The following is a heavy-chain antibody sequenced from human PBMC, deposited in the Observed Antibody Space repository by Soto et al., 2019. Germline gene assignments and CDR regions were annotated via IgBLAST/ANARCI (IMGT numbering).Heavy chain of an antibody. J-gene: IGHJ4*02. V-gene: IGHV3-23*01. D-gene: IGHD3-22*01. CDR2: ISGSGGST. Sequence: PGGSLRLSCAASGFTFSGYAMSWVRQAPGKGLEWVSAISGSGGSTYYADSVKGRFTISRDNSKNTLYLQMNSLRAEDTAIYYCAKGLIVVVNLFDYWGQGTLVTVSS. CDR3: AKGLIVVVNLFDY. CDR1: GFTFSGYA.